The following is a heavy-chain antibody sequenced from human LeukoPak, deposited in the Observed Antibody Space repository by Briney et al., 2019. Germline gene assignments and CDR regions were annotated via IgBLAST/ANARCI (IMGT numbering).Heavy chain of an antibody. CDR2: IYHSGST. J-gene: IGHJ4*02. V-gene: IGHV4-38-2*02. CDR1: GYSISSGYY. Sequence: SETLSLTCTVSGYSISSGYYWGWIRQPPGKGLEWIGSIYHSGSTYYNPSLKSRVTISVDTSKNQFSLKLSSVTAADTAVYYCARSAYCSGGSCYFDPWGQGTLVTVSS. CDR3: ARSAYCSGGSCYFDP. D-gene: IGHD2-15*01.